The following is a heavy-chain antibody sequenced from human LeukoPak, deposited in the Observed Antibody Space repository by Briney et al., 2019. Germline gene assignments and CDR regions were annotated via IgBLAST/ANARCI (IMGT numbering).Heavy chain of an antibody. CDR2: IYYSGST. Sequence: SETLSLTCTVSGGSISSYYWSWLRRPPGKGLEWMGYIYYSGSTNYNPSLTPRVTISVYTSKNQFSLKLSSVTAADTAVYYCAIGALGWFDPCGQGTLVTVSS. V-gene: IGHV4-59*01. CDR1: GGSISSYY. CDR3: AIGALGWFDP. J-gene: IGHJ5*02.